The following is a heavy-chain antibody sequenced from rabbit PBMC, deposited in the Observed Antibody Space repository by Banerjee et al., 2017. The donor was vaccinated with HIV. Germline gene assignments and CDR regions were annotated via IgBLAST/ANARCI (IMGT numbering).Heavy chain of an antibody. CDR3: ARIDPRYYSSVWDYFSL. J-gene: IGHJ4*01. CDR2: IYAGKGSS. V-gene: IGHV1S7*01. CDR1: GFDFSSYY. Sequence: QLKENGGGLVQPGGSLTLSCKASGFDFSSYYMNWVRQAPGKGLEWIGRIYAGKGSSDYANWVNGRFTISSDSAQNTVDLQMNSLTAADTATYYSARIDPRYYSSVWDYFSLGGPGTLVTVS. D-gene: IGHD4-1*01.